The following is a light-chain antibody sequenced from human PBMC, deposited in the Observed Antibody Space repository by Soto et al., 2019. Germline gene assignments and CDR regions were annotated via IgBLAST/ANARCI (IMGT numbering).Light chain of an antibody. V-gene: IGKV3-15*01. CDR3: QQYDNWPHT. CDR2: GVS. CDR1: KSISSN. Sequence: EIVMTQSPVTLSAFLGERVTLPCRTNKSISSNLAWYQQKRGQAPRLLISGVSTRASGVPDRFSGSGSVADFTHTISGLHSEDFAVYYCQQYDNWPHTFGRGTKVDIK. J-gene: IGKJ4*01.